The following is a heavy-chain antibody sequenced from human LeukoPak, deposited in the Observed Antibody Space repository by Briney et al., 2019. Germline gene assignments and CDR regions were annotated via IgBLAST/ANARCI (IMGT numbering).Heavy chain of an antibody. CDR2: IYYSGST. D-gene: IGHD2-2*01. Sequence: SETLSLTCTVAGGSISSYYWSWIRQPPGKGLEWIGYIYYSGSTNYNPSLKSRVTISVDTSKNQFSLKLSSVTAADTAVYYCARGRCSSTSCYSDYWGQGTLVTVSS. V-gene: IGHV4-59*01. CDR1: GGSISSYY. CDR3: ARGRCSSTSCYSDY. J-gene: IGHJ4*02.